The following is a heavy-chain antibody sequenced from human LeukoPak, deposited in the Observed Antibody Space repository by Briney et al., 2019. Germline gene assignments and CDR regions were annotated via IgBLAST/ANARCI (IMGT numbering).Heavy chain of an antibody. D-gene: IGHD3-22*01. CDR2: ISYDGSNK. CDR3: ARTHLYYYDSSGYCGDYFDY. J-gene: IGHJ4*02. V-gene: IGHV3-30-3*01. Sequence: GGSLRLSCAASGFTFSSYAMHWVRQAPGKGLEWVAVISYDGSNKYYADSVKGRFTISRDNSKNTLYLQMNSLRAEDTAVYYCARTHLYYYDSSGYCGDYFDYWGQGTLVTVSS. CDR1: GFTFSSYA.